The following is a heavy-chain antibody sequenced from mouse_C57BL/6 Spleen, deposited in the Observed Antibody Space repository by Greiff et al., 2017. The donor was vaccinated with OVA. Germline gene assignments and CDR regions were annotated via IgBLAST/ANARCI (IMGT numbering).Heavy chain of an antibody. D-gene: IGHD1-1*01. CDR3: TTRVVAYYFDY. CDR2: IDPENGDT. Sequence: VHVKQSGAELVRPGASVKLSCTASGFNIKDDYMHWVKQRPEQGLEWIGWIDPENGDTEYASKFQGKATITADTSSNTAYLQLSSLTSEDTAVYYCTTRVVAYYFDYWGQGTTLTVSS. V-gene: IGHV14-4*01. CDR1: GFNIKDDY. J-gene: IGHJ2*01.